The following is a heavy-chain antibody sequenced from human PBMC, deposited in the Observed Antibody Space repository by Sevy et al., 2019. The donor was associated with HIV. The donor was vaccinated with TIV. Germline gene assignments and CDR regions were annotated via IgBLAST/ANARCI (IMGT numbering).Heavy chain of an antibody. V-gene: IGHV4-59*01. CDR1: GGSISSYY. CDR3: ASGSGELVS. CDR2: MYDSGST. J-gene: IGHJ5*02. Sequence: SETLSLTCTVSGGSISSYYWTWIRQPPEEGLEWIGCMYDSGSTNYNPSLKSRVTISVDTSKNQLSLKLSSVTAADTAVYYCASGSGELVSWGQGTLVTVSS. D-gene: IGHD1-26*01.